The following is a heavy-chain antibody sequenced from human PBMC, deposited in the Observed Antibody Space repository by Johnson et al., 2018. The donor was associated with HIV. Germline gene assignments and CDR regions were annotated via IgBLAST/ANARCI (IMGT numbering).Heavy chain of an antibody. Sequence: VLLVESGGGVVQPGRSLRLSCAVSGFTFSDAWMSWVRQAPGKGLEWVGRIKRKSDGETTDYAAPVKGRFTISRDDSKTTLYLQMNSLKTEDTGVYFCARFGYSGYEGDAFDIWGQGTMVTVSS. D-gene: IGHD5-12*01. CDR2: IKRKSDGETT. CDR1: GFTFSDAW. J-gene: IGHJ3*02. V-gene: IGHV3-15*01. CDR3: ARFGYSGYEGDAFDI.